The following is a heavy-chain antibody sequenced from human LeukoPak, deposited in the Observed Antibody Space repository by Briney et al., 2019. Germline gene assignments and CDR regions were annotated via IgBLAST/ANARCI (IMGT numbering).Heavy chain of an antibody. Sequence: QPGGSLRLSCAASGFTFSSYAMSWVRQAPGKGLEWVSAISGSGGSTYYADSVKGRFTISRDNSKNTLYLQMNSLRAEDTAVYYCAKRRGDCSGGHGCGDYWGQGTLVTVSS. CDR1: GFTFSSYA. J-gene: IGHJ4*02. CDR3: AKRRGDCSGGHGCGDY. V-gene: IGHV3-23*01. CDR2: ISGSGGST. D-gene: IGHD2-15*01.